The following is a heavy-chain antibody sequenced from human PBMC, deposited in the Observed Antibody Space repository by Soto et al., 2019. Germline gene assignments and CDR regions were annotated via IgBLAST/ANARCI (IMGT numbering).Heavy chain of an antibody. CDR1: GGSFSGYY. D-gene: IGHD3-10*01. CDR2: INHSGDT. J-gene: IGHJ6*02. CDR3: ARGRGVRGSIITTYYYYSLDV. V-gene: IGHV4-34*02. Sequence: QVQLQQWGAGLLKPSETLSLTCAVYGGSFSGYYRSWIRQPPGKGLEWIGEINHSGDTNYNPSLKSRVTISVDTSKNQFSLKVTSVTAADTAMYYCARGRGVRGSIITTYYYYSLDVWGQGTTVTVSS.